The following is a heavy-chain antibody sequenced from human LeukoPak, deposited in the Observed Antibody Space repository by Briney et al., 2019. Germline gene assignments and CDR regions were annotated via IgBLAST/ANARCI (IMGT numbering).Heavy chain of an antibody. V-gene: IGHV3-48*01. CDR1: RFTFSNYN. Sequence: GGSLRLSCAASRFTFSNYNMHWVRQAPGKGPEWISYITGSSSTIYYADSVKGRFTISRDNAKSSLYLQMSSLRAEDTAVYYCARHPYYYYYYMDVWGKGTTVTISS. J-gene: IGHJ6*03. CDR2: ITGSSSTI. CDR3: ARHPYYYYYYMDV.